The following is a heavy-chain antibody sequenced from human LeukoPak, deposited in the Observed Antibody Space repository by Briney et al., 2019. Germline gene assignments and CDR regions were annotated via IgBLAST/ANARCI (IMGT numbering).Heavy chain of an antibody. CDR3: VRVRYYGSGTNHYFDY. Sequence: SENLSLTCTVSGGSISSTSYYWGWIRQPPGKGLEWIGSIYYSGSTYYNPSLKSRVTMSGDTSKNQFSLKLSSVTAADTAVFYCVRVRYYGSGTNHYFDYWGQGTLVTVSS. CDR2: IYYSGST. V-gene: IGHV4-39*07. CDR1: GGSISSTSYY. D-gene: IGHD3-10*01. J-gene: IGHJ4*02.